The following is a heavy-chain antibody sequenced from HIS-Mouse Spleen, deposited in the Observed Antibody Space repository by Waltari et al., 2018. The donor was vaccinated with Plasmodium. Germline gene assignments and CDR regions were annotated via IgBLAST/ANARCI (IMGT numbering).Heavy chain of an antibody. J-gene: IGHJ3*02. Sequence: QVQLVQSGAEVNKPVASVKVSCKSSGYTSTGHYMPWRRQAPGQGLEWMGWINPNSGGTNYAQKFQGRVTMTRDTSISTAYMELSRLRSDDTAVYYCARLGIAARGAFDIWGQGTMVTVSS. CDR3: ARLGIAARGAFDI. CDR2: INPNSGGT. V-gene: IGHV1-2*02. CDR1: GYTSTGHY. D-gene: IGHD6-6*01.